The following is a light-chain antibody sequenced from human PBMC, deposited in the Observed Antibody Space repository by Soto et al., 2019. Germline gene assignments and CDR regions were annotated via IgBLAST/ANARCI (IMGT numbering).Light chain of an antibody. CDR3: AAWDDSQNGYV. J-gene: IGLJ1*01. Sequence: QSVLTQPPSASGTPGQRVTISCSGSSSNVGSNTVNWYQQLPGTAPKLLIYSSNQRPSGVPDRFSASQSGTSASLAISGLQSEGEAAYYCAAWDDSQNGYVFGTGTKVTVL. CDR1: SSNVGSNT. CDR2: SSN. V-gene: IGLV1-44*01.